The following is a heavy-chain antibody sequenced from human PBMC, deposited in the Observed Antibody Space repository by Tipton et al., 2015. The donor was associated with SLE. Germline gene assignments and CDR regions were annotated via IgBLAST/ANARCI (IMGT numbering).Heavy chain of an antibody. J-gene: IGHJ4*02. CDR3: VKETLATYSYFDY. CDR1: GFTFSSYA. D-gene: IGHD2-15*01. CDR2: ISSNGGST. V-gene: IGHV3-64D*06. Sequence: SLRLSCSASGFTFSSYAMHWVRQAPGKGLEYVSAISSNGGSTYYADSVKGRFTISRDNSKNTLYLQMSSLRAEDTAVYYCVKETLATYSYFDYWGQGTLSPSPQ.